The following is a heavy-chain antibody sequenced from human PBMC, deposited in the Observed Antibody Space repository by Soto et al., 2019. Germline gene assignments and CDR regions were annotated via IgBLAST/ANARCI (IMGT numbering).Heavy chain of an antibody. D-gene: IGHD3-16*01. Sequence: PGGSLSLSCAASGFTFRSYGMHWVRQAPGKGLEWVALISNGGSSKYYTDSVKGRFTISRDNSKNTLYLQMNSLRAEDTAVYYCAREGFRAVMSYYGMDVWGQGTTVTVSS. CDR3: AREGFRAVMSYYGMDV. CDR1: GFTFRSYG. CDR2: ISNGGSSK. J-gene: IGHJ6*02. V-gene: IGHV3-30*03.